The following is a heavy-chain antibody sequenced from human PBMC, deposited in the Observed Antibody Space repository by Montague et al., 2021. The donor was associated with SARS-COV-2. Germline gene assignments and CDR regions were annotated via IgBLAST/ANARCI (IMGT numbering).Heavy chain of an antibody. J-gene: IGHJ4*02. CDR2: ISGGGSTT. CDR3: AKEDSGGFYPDY. D-gene: IGHD3-22*01. V-gene: IGHV3-23*01. CDR1: GFTSNNFA. Sequence: SLRLSCAASGFTSNNFAMTWVRQAPGKGLEWVSAISGGGSTTHYADSVKGRFTISRDNSKNTLYLQMSSLRAEDTAIYYCAKEDSGGFYPDYWGQGTLVTVSS.